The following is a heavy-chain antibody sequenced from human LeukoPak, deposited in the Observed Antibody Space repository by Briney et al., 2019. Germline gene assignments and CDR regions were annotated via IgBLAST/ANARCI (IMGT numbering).Heavy chain of an antibody. J-gene: IGHJ3*02. Sequence: SETLSLTCTVSGGSISSYYWSWIRQPPGKGLEWIGYIYYSGSTNYNPSLKSRVTISVDTSKNQFSLKLSSVTAADTAVYYCAREPYCGGDCYSGAFDIWGQGTTVTVSS. CDR1: GGSISSYY. CDR2: IYYSGST. D-gene: IGHD2-21*02. CDR3: AREPYCGGDCYSGAFDI. V-gene: IGHV4-59*01.